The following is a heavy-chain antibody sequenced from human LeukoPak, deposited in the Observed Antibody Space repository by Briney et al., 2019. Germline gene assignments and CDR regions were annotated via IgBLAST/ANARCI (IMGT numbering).Heavy chain of an antibody. V-gene: IGHV1-2*02. CDR1: GYTFTGYY. D-gene: IGHD6-13*01. Sequence: GASVKVSCKASGYTFTGYYMHWVRQAPGQGLEWMGWINPNSGGTNYAQKFQGRVTMTRDTSISTAYMELSRLRSDDTAAYYCARDYSDSSSYNYYYYGMDVWGQGTTVTVSS. J-gene: IGHJ6*02. CDR3: ARDYSDSSSYNYYYYGMDV. CDR2: INPNSGGT.